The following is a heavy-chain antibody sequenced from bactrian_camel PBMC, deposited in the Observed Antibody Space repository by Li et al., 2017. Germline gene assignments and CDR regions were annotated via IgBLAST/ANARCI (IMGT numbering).Heavy chain of an antibody. J-gene: IGHJ6*01. D-gene: IGHD4*01. Sequence: VQLVESGGGSVQAGGSLRLACAAYGFVVDDYVMAWFRQAPGKEREGVAAIDSDETESYADSVKGRFTISKDNAENTLYLRMNSLKPEDAGMYFCAAESASDYEDTEEFSYWGQGTQVTVS. V-gene: IGHV3S55*01. CDR2: IDSDETE. CDR3: AAESASDYEDTEEFSY. CDR1: GFVVDDYV.